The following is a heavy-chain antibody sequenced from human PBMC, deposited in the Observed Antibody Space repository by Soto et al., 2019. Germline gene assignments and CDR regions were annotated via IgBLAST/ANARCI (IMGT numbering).Heavy chain of an antibody. V-gene: IGHV4-59*01. CDR3: ARRYGSVFDY. Sequence: QVQLQESGPGLVKPSETLSLTCTASGGSISSYYWSWIRQPPGKGLEWIGYIYYSGSTKYNPSLXGXVXIXXDTSKNRFSRKLSSVTAADTAVYYCARRYGSVFDYWGQGTLVTVSS. D-gene: IGHD6-19*01. CDR1: GGSISSYY. J-gene: IGHJ4*02. CDR2: IYYSGST.